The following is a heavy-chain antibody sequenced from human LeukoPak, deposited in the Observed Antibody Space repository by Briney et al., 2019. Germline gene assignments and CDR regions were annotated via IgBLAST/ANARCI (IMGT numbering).Heavy chain of an antibody. CDR3: AGSPLRFLEWSAVY. V-gene: IGHV4-34*01. CDR1: GESFSGYY. J-gene: IGHJ4*02. Sequence: PSETLSLTCAVYGESFSGYYWSWIRQPPGKGLEWIGEINHSGSTNYNPSLKSRVTISVDTSKNQFSLKLSSVTAADTAVYYCAGSPLRFLEWSAVYWGQGTLVTVSS. CDR2: INHSGST. D-gene: IGHD3-3*01.